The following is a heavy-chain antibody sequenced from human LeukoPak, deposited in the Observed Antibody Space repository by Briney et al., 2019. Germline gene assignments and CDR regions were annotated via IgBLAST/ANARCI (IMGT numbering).Heavy chain of an antibody. D-gene: IGHD6-19*01. Sequence: ASVKVSCKASGGTFSSYAISWVRQAPGQGLEWMGGIIPIFGTANYAQKFQGRVTITADKSTSIAYMELSSLRSEDTAVYYCARVQRHQWLVPRHWFDPWGQGTLVTVSS. CDR1: GGTFSSYA. CDR3: ARVQRHQWLVPRHWFDP. J-gene: IGHJ5*02. CDR2: IIPIFGTA. V-gene: IGHV1-69*06.